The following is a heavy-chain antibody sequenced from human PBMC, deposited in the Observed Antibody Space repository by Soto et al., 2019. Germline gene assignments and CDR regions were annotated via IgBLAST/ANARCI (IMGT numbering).Heavy chain of an antibody. Sequence: PSETLSLTCIVSGGSISCSYWSWIRQSPGKGLEWLGYVYYTGSTNYSPSLGSRVSISVDTSKNEFSLRLSSVTAADTAVYFCARSVAVPGAHIDYWGQGTQVTVSS. CDR2: VYYTGST. J-gene: IGHJ4*02. CDR1: GGSISCSY. D-gene: IGHD6-19*01. V-gene: IGHV4-59*01. CDR3: ARSVAVPGAHIDY.